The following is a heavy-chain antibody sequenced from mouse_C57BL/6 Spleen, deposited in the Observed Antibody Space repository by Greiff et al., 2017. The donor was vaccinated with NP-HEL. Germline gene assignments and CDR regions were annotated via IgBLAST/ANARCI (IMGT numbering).Heavy chain of an antibody. V-gene: IGHV5-4*03. J-gene: IGHJ3*01. CDR3: ARAYLFAY. Sequence: EVMLVESGGGLVKPGGSLKLSCAASGFTFSSYAMSWVRQTPEKRLEWVATISDGGSYTYYPDNVKGRFTISRDNAKNNLYLQMSHLKSEDTAMYYCARAYLFAYWGQGTLVTVSA. CDR2: ISDGGSYT. CDR1: GFTFSSYA.